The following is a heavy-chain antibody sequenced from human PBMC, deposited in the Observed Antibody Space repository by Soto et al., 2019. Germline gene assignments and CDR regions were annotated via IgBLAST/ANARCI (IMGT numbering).Heavy chain of an antibody. D-gene: IGHD6-13*01. V-gene: IGHV4-34*01. CDR2: INHSGST. Sequence: QVQLQQWGAGLLKPSETLSLTCAVYGGSFSGYYWSWIRQPPGKGLEWIGEINHSGSTNYNPSLKSRVTISVDTSKNQFSLKLSSVTAADTAVYYCARGGIAAAGTLGNWFDPWGQGTLVTVSS. J-gene: IGHJ5*02. CDR1: GGSFSGYY. CDR3: ARGGIAAAGTLGNWFDP.